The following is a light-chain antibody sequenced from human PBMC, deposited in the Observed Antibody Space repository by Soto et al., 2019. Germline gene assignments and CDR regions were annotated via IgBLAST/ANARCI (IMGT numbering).Light chain of an antibody. CDR1: QSISDW. CDR3: QQYNSSPLT. CDR2: DAS. J-gene: IGKJ4*01. V-gene: IGKV1-5*01. Sequence: DIQMTQSPSTLSASVGDRVTITCRANQSISDWLAWYQQKPGKAPNLLIYDASNLESGVPSRFSGSGSGTEFTLTISSPQPDDFATYYCQQYNSSPLTFGGGTKMEIK.